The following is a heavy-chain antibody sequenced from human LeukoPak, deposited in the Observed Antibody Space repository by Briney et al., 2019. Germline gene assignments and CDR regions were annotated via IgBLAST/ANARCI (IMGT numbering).Heavy chain of an antibody. V-gene: IGHV4-61*02. D-gene: IGHD4-17*01. CDR1: GGSISSGSYY. Sequence: SQTLSLTCTVSGGSISSGSYYWSWIRQPAGKGLEWIGRIYTSGSTNYNPSLKSRVTISVDTSKNQFSLKLSSVTAADTAVYYCASSHYGDYGDYWGQGTLVTVSS. J-gene: IGHJ4*02. CDR3: ASSHYGDYGDY. CDR2: IYTSGST.